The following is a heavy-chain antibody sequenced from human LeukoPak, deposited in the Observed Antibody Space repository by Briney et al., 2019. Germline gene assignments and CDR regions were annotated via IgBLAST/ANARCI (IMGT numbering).Heavy chain of an antibody. CDR3: ARTRWYYGSGSYYNPYNWFDP. CDR1: GYTFTGYY. Sequence: ASVKVSCKASGYTFTGYYMHWVRQAPGQGLEWMGWINPNSGGTNYAQKFQGRVTMTRDTSISTTYVELSRLRSDDTAVYYCARTRWYYGSGSYYNPYNWFDPRGQGTLVTVSS. V-gene: IGHV1-2*02. J-gene: IGHJ5*02. D-gene: IGHD3-10*01. CDR2: INPNSGGT.